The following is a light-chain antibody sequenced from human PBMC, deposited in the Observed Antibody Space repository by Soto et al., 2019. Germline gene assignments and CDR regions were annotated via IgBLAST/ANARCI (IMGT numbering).Light chain of an antibody. CDR3: QQYNTYAT. V-gene: IGKV1-5*03. Sequence: DIQMTQYPSTLSASVGDRVTITCRASQSISSWLAWYQQKPGKAPKLLIYKASSLESGVPSRFSGSGSGSEFNFTITGLQPDDFATYFCQQYNTYATFGQGTRLEI. CDR1: QSISSW. CDR2: KAS. J-gene: IGKJ5*01.